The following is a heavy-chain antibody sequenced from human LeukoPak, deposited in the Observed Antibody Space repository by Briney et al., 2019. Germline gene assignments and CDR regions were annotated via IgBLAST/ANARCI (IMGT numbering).Heavy chain of an antibody. V-gene: IGHV1-46*01. CDR1: GYTFTSYN. CDR2: INPSGGST. D-gene: IGHD6-13*01. J-gene: IGHJ4*02. Sequence: ASVRVSCKASGYTFTSYNMHWVRQAPGQGLEWMGIINPSGGSTSYAQKFQGRVTMTRDTSISTAYMELSRLRSDDTAVYYCAREGYSSSWSRDFDYWGQGTLVTFSS. CDR3: AREGYSSSWSRDFDY.